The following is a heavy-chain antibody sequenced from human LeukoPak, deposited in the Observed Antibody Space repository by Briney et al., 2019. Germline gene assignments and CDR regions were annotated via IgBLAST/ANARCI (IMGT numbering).Heavy chain of an antibody. D-gene: IGHD5-18*01. CDR1: GASFSGYY. CDR2: INHSGST. Sequence: SQTLSFTCAVDGASFSGYYWSWIRQPPGKGLEWIGEINHSGSTNYNPSLKSRVTISVDTSKNRFSLKLSSVTAADTAVYYCAREGLDSYGSSYWSYYYYMDVWGKGTTVTVSS. CDR3: AREGLDSYGSSYWSYYYYMDV. J-gene: IGHJ6*03. V-gene: IGHV4-34*01.